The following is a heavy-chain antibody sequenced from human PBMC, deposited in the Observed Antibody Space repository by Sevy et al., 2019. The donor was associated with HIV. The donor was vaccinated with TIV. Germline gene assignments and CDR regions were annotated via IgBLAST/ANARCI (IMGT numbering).Heavy chain of an antibody. V-gene: IGHV3-72*01. CDR3: ARDLRSGGAHFDY. J-gene: IGHJ4*02. D-gene: IGHD3-16*01. Sequence: GGSLRLSCAASGFTFSDHYMDWVRQAPGKGLEWVGRIRNKAKSYTTEYAASVKGRFTISRDDSKNSLYLQMNSLKTEDTAIYYCARDLRSGGAHFDYWGQRTLVTVSS. CDR1: GFTFSDHY. CDR2: IRNKAKSYTT.